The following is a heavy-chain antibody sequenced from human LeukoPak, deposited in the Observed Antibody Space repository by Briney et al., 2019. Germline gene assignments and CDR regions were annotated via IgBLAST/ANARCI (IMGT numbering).Heavy chain of an antibody. D-gene: IGHD3-22*01. Sequence: GASVKVSCKASGYTFTYRYLHWVRQAPGQALEWMGWINPNSGDTKYAQKFQGRVTMTRDTSISTAYMELSRLRSDDTAVYYCARNGDATYYYDSSGYYYYDYWGQGTLVTVSS. V-gene: IGHV1-2*02. CDR1: GYTFTYRY. CDR3: ARNGDATYYYDSSGYYYYDY. J-gene: IGHJ4*02. CDR2: INPNSGDT.